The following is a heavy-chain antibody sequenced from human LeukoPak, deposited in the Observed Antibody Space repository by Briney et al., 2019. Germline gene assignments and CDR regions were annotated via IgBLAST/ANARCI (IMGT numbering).Heavy chain of an antibody. CDR1: GFTFSSYA. D-gene: IGHD6-13*01. CDR2: ISGSGGST. V-gene: IGHV3-23*01. Sequence: GGSLRLSCAASGFTFSSYAMSWVRQAPGKGLEWVSTISGSGGSTYYADYVKGRFTISRDNSKNTLYLQMNSLRAEDTAVYYCAKDHRSFHGTTEFDPWGQGTLVTVSS. J-gene: IGHJ5*02. CDR3: AKDHRSFHGTTEFDP.